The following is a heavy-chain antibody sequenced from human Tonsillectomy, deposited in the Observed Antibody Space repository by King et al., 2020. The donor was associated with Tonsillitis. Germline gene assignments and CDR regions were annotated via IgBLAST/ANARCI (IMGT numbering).Heavy chain of an antibody. D-gene: IGHD3-22*01. Sequence: VQLQESGPGLVKPSETLSLTCTVSGGSISSYYWSWIRQPPGKGLEWIGYIYYSGSTNYNPSLKSRDTISVDTSKNQFSLKLSSVTAADTAVYYCARGPDYDSSGYYYYWGQGTLVTVSS. J-gene: IGHJ4*02. V-gene: IGHV4-59*01. CDR3: ARGPDYDSSGYYYY. CDR1: GGSISSYY. CDR2: IYYSGST.